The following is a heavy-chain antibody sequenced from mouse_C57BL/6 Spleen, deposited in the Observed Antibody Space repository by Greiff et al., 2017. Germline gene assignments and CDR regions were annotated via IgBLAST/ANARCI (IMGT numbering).Heavy chain of an antibody. V-gene: IGHV5-17*01. CDR1: GFTFSDYG. CDR2: ISSGSSTI. Sequence: EVQRVESGGGLVKPGGSLKLSCAASGFTFSDYGMHWVRQAPEKGLEWVAYISSGSSTIYYADTVKGRFTLSRDNAKNTLFLQMTSLRSEDTALYYCARLGNYVFDYWGQGTTLTVSS. CDR3: ARLGNYVFDY. D-gene: IGHD2-1*01. J-gene: IGHJ2*01.